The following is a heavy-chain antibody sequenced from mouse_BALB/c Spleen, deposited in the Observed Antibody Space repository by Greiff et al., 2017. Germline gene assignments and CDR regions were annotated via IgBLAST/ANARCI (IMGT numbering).Heavy chain of an antibody. D-gene: IGHD2-1*01. CDR2: ISYSGST. CDR3: ARSDGNGAY. J-gene: IGHJ3*01. Sequence: VQLQQSGPGLVKPSQSLSLTCTVTGYSITSDYAWNWIRQFPGNKLEWMGYISYSGSTSYNPSLKSRISITRDTSKNQFFLQLNSVTTEDTATYYCARSDGNGAYWGQGTLVTVSA. V-gene: IGHV3-2*02. CDR1: GYSITSDYA.